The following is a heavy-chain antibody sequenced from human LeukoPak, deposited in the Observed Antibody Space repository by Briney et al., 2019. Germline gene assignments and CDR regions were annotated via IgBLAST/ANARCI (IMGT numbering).Heavy chain of an antibody. Sequence: GGSLRLSCAASGFMFSNYAMSWVRQAPGRGLEWVSAIKTSAGDTYYADSVKGRFTISRDNSKSTVYLQMNSLRVEDTALYYCAKGQMAAILGLDSWGQGALVTDSS. CDR2: IKTSAGDT. CDR3: AKGQMAAILGLDS. J-gene: IGHJ4*02. D-gene: IGHD6-13*01. CDR1: GFMFSNYA. V-gene: IGHV3-23*01.